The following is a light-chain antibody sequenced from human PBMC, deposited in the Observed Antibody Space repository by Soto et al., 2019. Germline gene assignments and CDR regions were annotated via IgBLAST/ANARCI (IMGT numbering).Light chain of an antibody. CDR1: QSVSSSY. Sequence: EIVLTQSPGTLSLSPGERATLSCRASQSVSSSYLAWYQQKPGQAPRLLIYGASSRATGIPDRFSGSGSGTDFTLTITSLEPEDSAVYYCQQYARSSWTFGQGTKGDIK. CDR3: QQYARSSWT. J-gene: IGKJ1*01. V-gene: IGKV3-20*01. CDR2: GAS.